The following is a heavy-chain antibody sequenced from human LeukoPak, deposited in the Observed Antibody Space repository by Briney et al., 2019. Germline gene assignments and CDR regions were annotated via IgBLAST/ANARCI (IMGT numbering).Heavy chain of an antibody. V-gene: IGHV1-46*01. CDR2: INPSGGST. J-gene: IGHJ4*02. CDR3: ANIVGAMGGFDY. CDR1: GYTFTSYY. Sequence: ASVKVSCTASGYTFTSYYMHWVRQAPGQGLEWMGIINPSGGSTSYAQKFQGRVTMTRDTSTSTVYMELSSLRSEDTAVYYCANIVGAMGGFDYWGQGTLVTVSS. D-gene: IGHD1-26*01.